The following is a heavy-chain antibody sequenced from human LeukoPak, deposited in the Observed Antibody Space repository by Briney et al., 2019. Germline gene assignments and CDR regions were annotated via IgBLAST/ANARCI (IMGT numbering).Heavy chain of an antibody. D-gene: IGHD3-10*01. Sequence: GGSLRLSCAASGFTVSSNYMSWVRHAPGEGLKWVSVIYSGGSTYYADSVKGRFTISRDNSKNTLYLQMNSLRAEDTAVYYCARHNYYGSGSYYTGGGYGMGVWGQGTTVTASS. V-gene: IGHV3-53*01. CDR1: GFTVSSNY. CDR2: IYSGGST. CDR3: ARHNYYGSGSYYTGGGYGMGV. J-gene: IGHJ6*02.